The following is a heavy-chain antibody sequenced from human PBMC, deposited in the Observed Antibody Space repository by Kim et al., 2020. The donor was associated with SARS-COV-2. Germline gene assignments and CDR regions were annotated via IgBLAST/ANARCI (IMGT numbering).Heavy chain of an antibody. Sequence: SETLSLTCGVHGGSFNDYYWTWIRQFPGKGLEWIGEISQSGLTNYNPSLENRVIMSVDTAKKQFSLNLTSVTAADTAVYYCGRERYSSGWYGMIDLWGRGTLVTVPS. V-gene: IGHV4-34*01. CDR3: GRERYSSGWYGMIDL. J-gene: IGHJ2*01. CDR1: GGSFNDYY. D-gene: IGHD6-13*01. CDR2: ISQSGLT.